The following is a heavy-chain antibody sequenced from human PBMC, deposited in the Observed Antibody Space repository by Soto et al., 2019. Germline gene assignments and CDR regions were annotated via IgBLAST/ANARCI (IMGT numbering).Heavy chain of an antibody. Sequence: QVQLQESGPGLVKPSETLSLTCTVSGGSISSYYWSRIRQPPGKGLEWIGYIYYSGSTNYNPSLKSRVTITVDTSKNQFSLKLSSVTAADTAVYYCARDRPPTGTTYYGMDVWGQGTTVTVSS. D-gene: IGHD1-1*01. CDR1: GGSISSYY. V-gene: IGHV4-59*01. J-gene: IGHJ6*02. CDR2: IYYSGST. CDR3: ARDRPPTGTTYYGMDV.